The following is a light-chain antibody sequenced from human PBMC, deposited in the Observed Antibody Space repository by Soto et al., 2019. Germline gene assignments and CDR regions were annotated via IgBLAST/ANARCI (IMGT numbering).Light chain of an antibody. Sequence: DIQMTQSPSAMSASVGDRVTITCRASQGISNYLAWFQQKPGKVPKRLIYAASSLQSGVPSRFSGRGSGTEFPLPIRRLPPEDFATYYCLTPNSYPLTFGGGTKVDIK. CDR1: QGISNY. V-gene: IGKV1-17*03. CDR3: LTPNSYPLT. J-gene: IGKJ4*01. CDR2: AAS.